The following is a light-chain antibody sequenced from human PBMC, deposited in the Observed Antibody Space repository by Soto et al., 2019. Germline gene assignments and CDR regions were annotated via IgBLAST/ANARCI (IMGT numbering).Light chain of an antibody. Sequence: EIVLTQSPATLSLSPGERATLSCRASQSASIHLGWYQQKPGQAPRLLIYDASNRATGIPARFSGSGSGTDFTLTISSLEPEDFAVYYCQQRSNWPYTFGQGTRLEIK. J-gene: IGKJ5*01. V-gene: IGKV3-11*01. CDR1: QSASIH. CDR2: DAS. CDR3: QQRSNWPYT.